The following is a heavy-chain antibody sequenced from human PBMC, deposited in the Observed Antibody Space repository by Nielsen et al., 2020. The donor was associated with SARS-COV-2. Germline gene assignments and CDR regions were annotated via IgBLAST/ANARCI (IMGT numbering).Heavy chain of an antibody. J-gene: IGHJ4*02. Sequence: SGPTLVNPTQTLTLTCTFSGFSLSTSGMRVSWIRQPPGKALEWLARIDWDDDKYYSTSLKTRLTISKDTSKNQVVLTMTNMDPVDTATYYCARTHYDILTGYYREFDYWGQGTLVTVSS. V-gene: IGHV2-70*04. CDR1: GFSLSTSGMR. CDR2: IDWDDDK. D-gene: IGHD3-9*01. CDR3: ARTHYDILTGYYREFDY.